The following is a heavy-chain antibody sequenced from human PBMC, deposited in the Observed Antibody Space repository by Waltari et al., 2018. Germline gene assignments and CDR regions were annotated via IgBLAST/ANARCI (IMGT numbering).Heavy chain of an antibody. CDR3: AKFSSGFAIPFDY. D-gene: IGHD2-21*01. J-gene: IGHJ4*02. CDR2: ISGSGGST. Sequence: EVQLLESGGGLVQPGGSLRLSCAASGFTFSSYALRWVGQAPGKGLEWVSAISGSGGSTYYADSVKGRFTISRDNSKNTLYLQMNSLRAEDTAVYYCAKFSSGFAIPFDYWGQGTLVTVSS. V-gene: IGHV3-23*01. CDR1: GFTFSSYA.